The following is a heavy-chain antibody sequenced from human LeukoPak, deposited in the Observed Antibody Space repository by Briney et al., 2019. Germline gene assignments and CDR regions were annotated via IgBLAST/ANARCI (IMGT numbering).Heavy chain of an antibody. CDR3: AKDNRRHYTSGPNPDSLH. D-gene: IGHD6-19*01. CDR2: ISWNSGTI. CDR1: GFTFNNYA. V-gene: IGHV3-9*01. J-gene: IGHJ4*02. Sequence: GGSLRLSCAGSGFTFNNYAMHWVRQPPGKGLEWVSGISWNSGTIDYADSVRGRFTISRDNAKNSLYLQMDSLRVEDTAFYYCAKDNRRHYTSGPNPDSLHWGQGALVTVSS.